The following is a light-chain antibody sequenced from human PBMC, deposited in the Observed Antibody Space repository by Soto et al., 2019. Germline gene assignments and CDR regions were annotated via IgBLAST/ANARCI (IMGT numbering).Light chain of an antibody. CDR1: SSDIGSYDL. CDR2: EVT. CDR3: CSFADFTYV. J-gene: IGLJ1*01. V-gene: IGLV2-23*02. Sequence: QSALTQPASVSGSTGQSITISCTGTSSDIGSYDLVSWYQQHPGTAPKLIIYEVTKRPSGVSTRFSGSKSGNTASLTISGLQAVDEADYYCCSFADFTYVFGTGTKLTVL.